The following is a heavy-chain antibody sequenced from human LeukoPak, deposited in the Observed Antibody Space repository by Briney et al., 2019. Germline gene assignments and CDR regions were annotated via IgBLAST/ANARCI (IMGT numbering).Heavy chain of an antibody. D-gene: IGHD2-2*02. CDR2: ISAYNGNT. J-gene: IGHJ4*02. Sequence: ASVKVSCKASGYTFTSYGISWVRQAPGQGLEWMGWISAYNGNTNYAQKLQGRVTMTTDTSTSTAYMELRSLRSDDTAVYYCARIYCSSTSCYTGYFDYWGQGTLVTVSS. V-gene: IGHV1-18*01. CDR3: ARIYCSSTSCYTGYFDY. CDR1: GYTFTSYG.